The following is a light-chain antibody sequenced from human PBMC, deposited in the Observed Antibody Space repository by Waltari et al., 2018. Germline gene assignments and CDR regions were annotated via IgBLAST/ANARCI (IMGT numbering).Light chain of an antibody. CDR2: SDT. Sequence: QSVLTQPPSVSGAPRQRVLISCSGSSSNIGNNSVNWYQQLPGRAPQLLIYSDTLLPSGVSGRFSGSKSGASASLAISGLQSEDEADYYCASWDDSLSGWVFGGGTKLTVL. CDR3: ASWDDSLSGWV. V-gene: IGLV1-36*01. J-gene: IGLJ3*02. CDR1: SSNIGNNS.